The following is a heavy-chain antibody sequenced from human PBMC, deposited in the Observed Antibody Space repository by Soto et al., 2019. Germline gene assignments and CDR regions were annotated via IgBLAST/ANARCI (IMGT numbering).Heavy chain of an antibody. CDR1: GGSISSYY. J-gene: IGHJ3*02. D-gene: IGHD4-17*01. CDR2: SYYSGST. V-gene: IGHV4-59*01. Sequence: SETLSLTCTVSGGSISSYYWSWIRQPPGKGLEWIGYSYYSGSTNYNPSHKSRVNKSVDTSKNQLSLKMSSVTAADTAVYYCARRYGDAFDIWGQGTMVTVS. CDR3: ARRYGDAFDI.